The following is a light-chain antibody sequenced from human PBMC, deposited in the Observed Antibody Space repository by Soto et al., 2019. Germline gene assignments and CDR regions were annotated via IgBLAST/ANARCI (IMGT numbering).Light chain of an antibody. J-gene: IGKJ1*01. V-gene: IGKV1-17*01. CDR1: QAIRND. CDR2: VAS. Sequence: DIQMTQSPSSLSASVGDRVTITCRASQAIRNDVGWYQQKPGKDPKRLIYVASRLESGVPSRFSGSGFGTEFTLTISGLQPEDFATSYCLQHNNYPRTFGQGTRVEIK. CDR3: LQHNNYPRT.